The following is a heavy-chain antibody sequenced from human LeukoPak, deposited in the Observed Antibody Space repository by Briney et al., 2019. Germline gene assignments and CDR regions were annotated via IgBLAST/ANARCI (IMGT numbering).Heavy chain of an antibody. CDR3: ARVGGLYDSSGYYFDY. J-gene: IGHJ4*02. V-gene: IGHV1-46*01. CDR1: GYTFTSYY. D-gene: IGHD3-22*01. Sequence: ASVKVSCKASGYTFTSYYMHWVRQAPGQGLEWMGIINPSGGSTSYAQKFQGRVTMTRDMSTSTVYMELSSLRSEDTAVYYCARVGGLYDSSGYYFDYWGQGTLVTVSS. CDR2: INPSGGST.